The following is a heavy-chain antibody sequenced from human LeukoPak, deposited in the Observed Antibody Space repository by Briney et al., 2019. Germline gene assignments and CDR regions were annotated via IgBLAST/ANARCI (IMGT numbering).Heavy chain of an antibody. CDR1: GFTFSSYG. Sequence: GGSLRLSCAASGFTFSSYGMHWVGQTPGKGLEWVAVISYDGSNKYYADSVKGRFTISRDNSKNTLYLQMNSLRAEDTAVYYCARDSGSYSYYYGMDVWGQGTTVTVSS. D-gene: IGHD1-26*01. CDR2: ISYDGSNK. V-gene: IGHV3-30*03. J-gene: IGHJ6*02. CDR3: ARDSGSYSYYYGMDV.